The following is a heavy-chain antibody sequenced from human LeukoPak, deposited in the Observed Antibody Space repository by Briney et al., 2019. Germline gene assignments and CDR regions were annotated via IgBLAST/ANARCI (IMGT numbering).Heavy chain of an antibody. CDR3: ARDGLSSGWYELDY. CDR2: ISWNGGSL. J-gene: IGHJ4*02. Sequence: GGSLRLSCAASGFTFDDYAMHWVRQAPGRGLEWVSGISWNGGSLGYADSVKGRFTISRDNAKNSLYLQMNSLRAEDTAVYYCARDGLSSGWYELDYWGQGTLVTVSS. V-gene: IGHV3-9*01. D-gene: IGHD6-19*01. CDR1: GFTFDDYA.